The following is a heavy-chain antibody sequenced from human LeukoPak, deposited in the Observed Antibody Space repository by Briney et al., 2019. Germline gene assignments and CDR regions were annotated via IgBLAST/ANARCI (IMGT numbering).Heavy chain of an antibody. CDR1: GFTFSSYA. CDR3: ARDPVEMTYYYGMDV. D-gene: IGHD5-24*01. CDR2: ISYDGSNK. V-gene: IGHV3-30-3*01. Sequence: QPGGSLRLSCAASGFTFSSYAMHWVRQAPGKGLEWVAVISYDGSNKYYADSVKGRFTISRDNSKNTLCLQMNSLRAEDTAVYYCARDPVEMTYYYGMDVWGQGTTVTVSS. J-gene: IGHJ6*02.